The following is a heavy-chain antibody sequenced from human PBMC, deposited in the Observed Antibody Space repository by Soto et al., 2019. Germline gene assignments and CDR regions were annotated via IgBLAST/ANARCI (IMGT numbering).Heavy chain of an antibody. J-gene: IGHJ4*02. V-gene: IGHV3-23*01. Sequence: SGGSLRLSCATSGFTFASCALGWVRQGPKKGLEWVSTISGGSWVTKYADSVKGRFTISRDNSKDTLYLQMNSLSAEDTAIYYCAKAPFDIGAVPPPIDYLGQGTLVTVSS. CDR1: GFTFASCA. CDR2: ISGGSWVT. D-gene: IGHD2-15*01. CDR3: AKAPFDIGAVPPPIDY.